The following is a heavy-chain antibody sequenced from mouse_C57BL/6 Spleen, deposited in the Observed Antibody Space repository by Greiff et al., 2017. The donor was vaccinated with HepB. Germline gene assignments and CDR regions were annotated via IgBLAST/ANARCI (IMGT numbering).Heavy chain of an antibody. J-gene: IGHJ2*01. D-gene: IGHD1-1*01. CDR2: IHPNSGST. Sequence: QVQLLQPGAELVKPGASVKLSCKASGYTFTSYWMHWVKQRPGQGLEWIGMIHPNSGSTNYNEKFKSKATLTVDKSSSTAYMQLSSLTSEDSAVYYCGSCGSNWYFDYWGPGTTLTVSS. V-gene: IGHV1-64*01. CDR3: GSCGSNWYFDY. CDR1: GYTFTSYW.